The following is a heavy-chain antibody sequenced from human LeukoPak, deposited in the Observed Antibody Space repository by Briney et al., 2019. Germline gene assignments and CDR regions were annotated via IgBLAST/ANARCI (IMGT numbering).Heavy chain of an antibody. V-gene: IGHV1-8*01. D-gene: IGHD2-2*01. CDR1: GYTFTSYD. CDR2: MNPNSGNT. CDR3: AGAHILVPAATYYYYMDV. J-gene: IGHJ6*03. Sequence: GPVKVSCKASGYTFTSYDINWVRPATGQGLEWMGWMNPNSGNTGYAQKFQGRVTMTRNTSISTAYMELSSLRSEDTAVYYCAGAHILVPAATYYYYMDVWGKGTTVTVSS.